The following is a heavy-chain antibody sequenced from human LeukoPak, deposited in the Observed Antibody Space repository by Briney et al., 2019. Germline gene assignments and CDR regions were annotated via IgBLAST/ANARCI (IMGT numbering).Heavy chain of an antibody. D-gene: IGHD3-10*01. CDR3: ARDKEEMVRAPYAFGI. Sequence: GGSLRLSCAASGFTFSSYAMHWVRQAPGKGLEWVAVISYDGSNKYYADSVKGRFTISRDNSKNTLYLQMNSLRAEDTAVYYCARDKEEMVRAPYAFGIWGQGTLVTVSS. V-gene: IGHV3-30-3*01. J-gene: IGHJ3*02. CDR1: GFTFSSYA. CDR2: ISYDGSNK.